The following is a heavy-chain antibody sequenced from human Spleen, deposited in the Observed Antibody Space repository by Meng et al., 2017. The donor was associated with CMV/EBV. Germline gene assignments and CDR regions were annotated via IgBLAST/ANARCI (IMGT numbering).Heavy chain of an antibody. CDR1: GFTFGSYA. D-gene: IGHD3-10*01. Sequence: GGSLRLSCAASGFTFGSYAMTWVRQAPGKGLQWVSSITGNGYSTYYADSVKGRFTISRDNSKNALYLQMNSLRAEDTAVYYCAKMGYYGSGSLTFDYWGQGTLVTVSS. CDR2: ITGNGYST. V-gene: IGHV3-23*01. J-gene: IGHJ4*02. CDR3: AKMGYYGSGSLTFDY.